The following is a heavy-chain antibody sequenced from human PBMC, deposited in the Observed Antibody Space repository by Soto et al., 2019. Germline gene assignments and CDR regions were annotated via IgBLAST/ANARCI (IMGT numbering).Heavy chain of an antibody. V-gene: IGHV3-74*01. CDR1: GFTFNYYW. D-gene: IGHD2-21*02. CDR3: ARGGDPDY. CDR2: IQSDGSSP. J-gene: IGHJ4*02. Sequence: EVQLVESGGGLVQPGGSLRLSCVASGFTFNYYWMHWVRQAPGKGLVWVSRIQSDGSSPDYVDSVKGRFTISRDNAKDTLYLQMNNLRAEDTAVYYCARGGDPDYWGQGTLVTVSS.